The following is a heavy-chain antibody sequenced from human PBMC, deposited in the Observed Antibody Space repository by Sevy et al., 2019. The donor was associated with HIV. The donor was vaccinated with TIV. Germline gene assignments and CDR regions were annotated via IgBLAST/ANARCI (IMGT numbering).Heavy chain of an antibody. V-gene: IGHV3-23*01. Sequence: GGSLRLSCAASGFTFSKYSMSWVRQPPGKGLEWVSTLSFGCGEINHADSVKGRFTISRDNSKNSLYLQMNNLRAEDTAVYYCAGEECTERHDYWGQGTLVTVSS. CDR2: LSFGCGEI. J-gene: IGHJ4*02. CDR1: GFTFSKYS. D-gene: IGHD2-8*02. CDR3: AGEECTERHDY.